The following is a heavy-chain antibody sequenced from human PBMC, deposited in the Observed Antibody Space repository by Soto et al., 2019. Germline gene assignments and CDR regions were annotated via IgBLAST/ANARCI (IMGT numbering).Heavy chain of an antibody. CDR1: GFTFSSYG. CDR3: ARDGFRYCSSTSCYPGYYMDV. J-gene: IGHJ6*03. CDR2: IWYDGSNK. Sequence: GGSLRLSCAASGFTFSSYGMHWVRQAPGKGLEWVAVIWYDGSNKYYADSVKGRFTISRDNSKNTLNLQMNSLRAEDTAVYYCARDGFRYCSSTSCYPGYYMDVWGKGTTVTVSS. D-gene: IGHD2-2*01. V-gene: IGHV3-33*01.